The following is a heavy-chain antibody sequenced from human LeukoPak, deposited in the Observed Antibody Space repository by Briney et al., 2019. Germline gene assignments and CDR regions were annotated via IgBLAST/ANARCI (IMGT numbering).Heavy chain of an antibody. CDR2: IYYSGST. Sequence: SETLSLTCTVSGGSISSGDYYWSWIRQPPGKGLEWIGYIYYSGSTYYNPSLKSRVTISVDTSKNQFSLKLSSVTAADTAVYYCARNRCSSSWYEAFDIWGQGTMVTVSS. CDR1: GGSISSGDYY. CDR3: ARNRCSSSWYEAFDI. D-gene: IGHD6-13*01. J-gene: IGHJ3*02. V-gene: IGHV4-30-4*08.